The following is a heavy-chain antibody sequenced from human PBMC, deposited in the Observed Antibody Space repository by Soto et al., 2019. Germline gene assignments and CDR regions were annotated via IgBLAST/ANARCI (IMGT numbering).Heavy chain of an antibody. V-gene: IGHV3-23*01. D-gene: IGHD3-22*01. CDR3: AKDYYHYYYYGMDV. J-gene: IGHJ6*02. CDR1: GFTFSSYA. CDR2: ISGSGGST. Sequence: SGGSLRLSCAASGFTFSSYAMSWVRQAPGKWLEWVSAISGSGGSTYYADSVKGRFTISRDNSKNTLYLQMNSLRAEETAVYYCAKDYYHYYYYGMDVWGQGXTVTVYS.